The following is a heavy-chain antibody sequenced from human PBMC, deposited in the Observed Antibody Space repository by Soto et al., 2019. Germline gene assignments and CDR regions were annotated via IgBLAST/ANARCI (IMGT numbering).Heavy chain of an antibody. Sequence: QVQLVQSGPEVKNPGASLKVSCKASGYTFTNCGITWVRQAPGQGLEWMGWITASNGNANYAREIQGRLTLTRDTSTNTASMELRSLRSDDTAVYYCARGASCSSTSCYDNFHYGLAVWGQGTTVIVSS. J-gene: IGHJ6*02. CDR2: ITASNGNA. V-gene: IGHV1-18*01. CDR3: ARGASCSSTSCYDNFHYGLAV. CDR1: GYTFTNCG. D-gene: IGHD2-2*01.